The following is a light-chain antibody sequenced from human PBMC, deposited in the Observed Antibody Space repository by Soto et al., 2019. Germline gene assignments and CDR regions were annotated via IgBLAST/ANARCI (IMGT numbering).Light chain of an antibody. CDR2: DAS. CDR3: QQRSNWPST. J-gene: IGKJ4*01. Sequence: EIVLTQSPATLSLSPGNRDTLSCRASQSVSSYLAWYQQKPGQAPRLLIYDASNRATGIPARFSGSGSGTDFTLTITSLEPEDFAFYYCQQRSNWPSTFGGGTKVDIK. V-gene: IGKV3-11*01. CDR1: QSVSSY.